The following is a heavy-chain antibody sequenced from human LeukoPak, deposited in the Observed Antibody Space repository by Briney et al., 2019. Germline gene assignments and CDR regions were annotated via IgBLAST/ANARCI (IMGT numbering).Heavy chain of an antibody. D-gene: IGHD3-9*01. J-gene: IGHJ4*02. V-gene: IGHV3-53*01. CDR1: GFTFSSYW. CDR2: IYSGGST. CDR3: ARATIGFVDY. Sequence: GGSLRLSCAASGFTFSSYWMSWVRQAPGKGLEWVSVIYSGGSTYYADSVKGRFTISRDNSKNTLYLQMNSLRAEDTAVYYCARATIGFVDYWGQGTLVTVSS.